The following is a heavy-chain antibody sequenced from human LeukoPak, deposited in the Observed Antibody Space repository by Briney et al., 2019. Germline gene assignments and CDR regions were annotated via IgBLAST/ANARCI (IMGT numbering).Heavy chain of an antibody. D-gene: IGHD5-18*01. J-gene: IGHJ4*02. Sequence: SETLSLTCAVYGGSFSGYYWSWIRQPPGKGLEWIGEINHSGSTNYNPSLKSRVTISVDTSKNQFSLKLSSVTAADTAVYYCARGSTASDYWGQRTVVTVSS. CDR1: GGSFSGYY. V-gene: IGHV4-34*01. CDR3: ARGSTASDY. CDR2: INHSGST.